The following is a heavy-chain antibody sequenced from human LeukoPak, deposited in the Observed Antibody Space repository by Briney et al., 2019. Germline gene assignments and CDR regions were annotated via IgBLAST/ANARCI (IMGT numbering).Heavy chain of an antibody. Sequence: ASVKVSCKASGYTFTSYGISWVRQAPGQGLEWMGWISAYNGNTNYAQKLQGRVTMTTDTSTSTAYMELRSLRSDDTAVYYCARDRGYDILTGSVIDYWGQGTLVTVSS. CDR2: ISAYNGNT. J-gene: IGHJ4*02. V-gene: IGHV1-18*01. D-gene: IGHD3-9*01. CDR1: GYTFTSYG. CDR3: ARDRGYDILTGSVIDY.